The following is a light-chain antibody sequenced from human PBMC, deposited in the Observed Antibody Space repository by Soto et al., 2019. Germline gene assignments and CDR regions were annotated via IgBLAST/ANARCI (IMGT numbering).Light chain of an antibody. CDR2: GAS. CDR1: QSVNSN. J-gene: IGKJ1*01. V-gene: IGKV3-15*01. CDR3: QQYHNWPPAT. Sequence: ETVMTQSAAALSVSPGERATLSCWASQSVNSNLAWYQQKLGQAPRVLIYGASTRATGVPARFSGSGSGTEFTLTISSLQSEDFAVYFCQQYHNWPPATFGQGTKVDIK.